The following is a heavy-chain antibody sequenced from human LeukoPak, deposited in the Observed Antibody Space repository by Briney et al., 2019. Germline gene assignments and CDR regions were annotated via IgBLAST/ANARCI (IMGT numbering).Heavy chain of an antibody. CDR2: INPNSGDT. CDR3: ARAQSLTAPAGTFANS. Sequence: ASVKVSCKASGYTFTGYFLHWVRRAPGQGFEWMGWINPNSGDTSYTQTFLGRVTMTRDTSISTAYMELSSLRSDDTAVYYCARAQSLTAPAGTFANSWGQGTLVTVSS. D-gene: IGHD6-13*01. J-gene: IGHJ4*02. V-gene: IGHV1-2*02. CDR1: GYTFTGYF.